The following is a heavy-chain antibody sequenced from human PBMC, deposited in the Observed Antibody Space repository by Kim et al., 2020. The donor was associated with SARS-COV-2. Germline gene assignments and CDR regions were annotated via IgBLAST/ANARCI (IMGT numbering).Heavy chain of an antibody. CDR1: GGSISSSSYY. J-gene: IGHJ4*02. Sequence: SETLSLTCTVSGGSISSSSYYWGWIRQPPGKGLEWIGSIYYSGSTYYNPSLKSRVTISVDTSKNQFSLKLSSVTAADTAVYYCARHFYGSGSYIQWGQGTLVTVSS. CDR3: ARHFYGSGSYIQ. CDR2: IYYSGST. V-gene: IGHV4-39*01. D-gene: IGHD3-10*01.